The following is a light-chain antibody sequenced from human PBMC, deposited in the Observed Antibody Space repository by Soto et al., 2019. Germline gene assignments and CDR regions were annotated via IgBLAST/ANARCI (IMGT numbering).Light chain of an antibody. CDR2: AAS. CDR1: QSISSY. CDR3: QQSFSSPPWT. Sequence: DIQMTQSPSSLSASVGDRVTITFRASQSISSYLNWYQQKPGKAPKLLIHAASSLESGVPSRFSGSGSGTDFTLTISSLQPEDFAPYYCQQSFSSPPWTFGQGTKVDI. V-gene: IGKV1-39*01. J-gene: IGKJ1*01.